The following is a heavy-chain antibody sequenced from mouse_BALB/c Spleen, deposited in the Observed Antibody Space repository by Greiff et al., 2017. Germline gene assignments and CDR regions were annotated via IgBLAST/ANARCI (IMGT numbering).Heavy chain of an antibody. J-gene: IGHJ3*01. V-gene: IGHV2-9*02. CDR2: IWAGGST. D-gene: IGHD2-2*01. Sequence: VQRVESGPGLVAPSQSLSITCTVSGFSLTSYGVHWVRQPPGKGLEWLGVIWAGGSTNYNSALMSRLSISKDNSKSQVFLKMNSLQTDDTAMYYCAREPYGYDGGAWFAYWGQGTLVTVSA. CDR1: GFSLTSYG. CDR3: AREPYGYDGGAWFAY.